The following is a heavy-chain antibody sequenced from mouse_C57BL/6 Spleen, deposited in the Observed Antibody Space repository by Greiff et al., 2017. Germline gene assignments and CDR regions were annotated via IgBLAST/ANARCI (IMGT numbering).Heavy chain of an antibody. CDR3: ARQDYDYAQFAY. V-gene: IGHV5-17*01. Sequence: EVQGVESGGGLVKPGGSLKLSCAASGFTFSDYGMHWVRQAPEKGLEWVAYISSGSSTIYYADTVKGRFTISRDNAKNTLFLQMTSLRSEDTAMYYCARQDYDYAQFAYWGQGTLVTVSA. CDR2: ISSGSSTI. D-gene: IGHD2-4*01. CDR1: GFTFSDYG. J-gene: IGHJ3*01.